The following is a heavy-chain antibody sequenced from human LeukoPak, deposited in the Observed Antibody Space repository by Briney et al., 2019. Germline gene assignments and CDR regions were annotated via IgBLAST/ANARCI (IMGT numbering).Heavy chain of an antibody. Sequence: SETLSLTCTVSGGSISSSSYYWGWIRQPPGKGLEWFGSIYYSGSTYYNPSLKSRVTISVDTSKNQFSLKLSSVTAADTAVYYCARDLGIAAYGAFDIWGQGTMVTVSS. CDR2: IYYSGST. D-gene: IGHD3-10*01. CDR1: GGSISSSSYY. V-gene: IGHV4-39*07. J-gene: IGHJ3*02. CDR3: ARDLGIAAYGAFDI.